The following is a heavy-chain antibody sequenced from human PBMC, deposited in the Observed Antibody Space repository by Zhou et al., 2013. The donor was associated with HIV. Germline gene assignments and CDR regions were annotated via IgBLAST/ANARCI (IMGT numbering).Heavy chain of an antibody. Sequence: QVQLVQSGAEVKKPGSSVKVSCKASGGTFSSYAISWVRQAPGQGLEWMGGIIPIFGTTNYAQKFQGRVTITTDESTSTAYMELSSLRSEDTAVYYCARGPHYDFWSGSHYYYMDVWGKGTTVTVSS. D-gene: IGHD3-3*01. J-gene: IGHJ6*03. CDR1: GGTFSSYA. V-gene: IGHV1-69*05. CDR3: ARGPHYDFWSGSHYYYMDV. CDR2: IIPIFGTT.